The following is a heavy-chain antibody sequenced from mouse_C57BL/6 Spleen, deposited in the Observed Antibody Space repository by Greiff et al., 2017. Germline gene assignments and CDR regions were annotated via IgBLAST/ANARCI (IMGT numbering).Heavy chain of an antibody. Sequence: QVQLQQSGAELVRPGASVTLSCKASGYTFTDYEMHWVKQTPVHGLEWIGAIDPETGGTAYNQKFKGKAILTADKSSSTAYMELRSLTSEDSAVYYCTREHWDDYFDYWGQGTTLTVSS. V-gene: IGHV1-15*01. CDR3: TREHWDDYFDY. CDR1: GYTFTDYE. CDR2: IDPETGGT. D-gene: IGHD4-1*01. J-gene: IGHJ2*01.